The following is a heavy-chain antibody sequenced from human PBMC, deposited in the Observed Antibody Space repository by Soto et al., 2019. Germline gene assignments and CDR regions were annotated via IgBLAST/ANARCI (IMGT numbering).Heavy chain of an antibody. CDR1: VFSFSSYA. V-gene: IGHV3-23*01. CDR2: ISGSGGST. CDR3: ANNLPKSAHYYYYGMDV. Sequence: GGCLRLCCAACVFSFSSYAMSWVRQAPGKGLEWVSAISGSGGSTYYADSVKGRFTISRDNSKNTLYLQMNSLRAEDTAVYYCANNLPKSAHYYYYGMDVWGQGTTVTVSS. J-gene: IGHJ6*02.